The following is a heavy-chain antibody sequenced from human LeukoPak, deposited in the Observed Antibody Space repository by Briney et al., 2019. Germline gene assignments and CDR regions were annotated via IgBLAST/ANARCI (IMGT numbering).Heavy chain of an antibody. J-gene: IGHJ3*02. CDR3: ASYCSGGSCPLSDAFDI. Sequence: PSETLSLTCTVSGGSISSSSYYWGWIRQPPGKGLEWIGSIYYSGSTYYNPSLKSRVTISVDTSKNQFSLKLSSVTAADTAVYYCASYCSGGSCPLSDAFDIWGQGTMVTVSS. CDR1: GGSISSSSYY. V-gene: IGHV4-39*01. D-gene: IGHD2-15*01. CDR2: IYYSGST.